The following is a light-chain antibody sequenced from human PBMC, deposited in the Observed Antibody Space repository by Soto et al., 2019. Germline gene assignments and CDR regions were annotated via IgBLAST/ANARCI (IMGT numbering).Light chain of an antibody. V-gene: IGKV1-5*03. CDR1: QSISNW. CDR2: KAS. Sequence: DIQMTQSPSTLSASVGDSVTITCRASQSISNWLAWYQQKPGKAPKFLIYKASTLKSGVPSRFSGSGSGTDFTLTISSLQPEDFATYYCQQANSFPITFGQGTRLEIK. J-gene: IGKJ5*01. CDR3: QQANSFPIT.